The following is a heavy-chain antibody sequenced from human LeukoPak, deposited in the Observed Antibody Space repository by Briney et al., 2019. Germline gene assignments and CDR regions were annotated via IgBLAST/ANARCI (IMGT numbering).Heavy chain of an antibody. J-gene: IGHJ4*02. CDR3: ARGLGDYDFWSGYYIFDY. V-gene: IGHV1-69*06. CDR1: GYTFTSYA. D-gene: IGHD3-3*01. Sequence: SVKVSCKASGYTFTSYAISWVRQAPGQGLEWMGGIIPIFGTANYAQKFQGRVTITADKSASTAYMELSSLRSEDTAVYYCARGLGDYDFWSGYYIFDYWGQGTLVTVSS. CDR2: IIPIFGTA.